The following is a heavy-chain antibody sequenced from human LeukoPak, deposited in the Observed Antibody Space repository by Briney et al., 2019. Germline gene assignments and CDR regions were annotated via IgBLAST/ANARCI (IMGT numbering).Heavy chain of an antibody. J-gene: IGHJ3*02. V-gene: IGHV4-59*08. CDR3: ARHFTYYYDSSGYPRDAFDI. Sequence: SETLSLTCTVSGGSISGYYWSWIRQSPGKGLVWIGYMYLSGSTNYNPSLKSRVTISIDMSKNQFSLTLSSVTAADTALYYCARHFTYYYDSSGYPRDAFDIWGQGTMVSVSS. CDR1: GGSISGYY. CDR2: MYLSGST. D-gene: IGHD3-22*01.